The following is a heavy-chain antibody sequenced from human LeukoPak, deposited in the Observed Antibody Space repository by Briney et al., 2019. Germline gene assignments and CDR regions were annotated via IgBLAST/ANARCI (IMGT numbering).Heavy chain of an antibody. CDR3: AKGAEEGVVITSVYYYYMDV. Sequence: GGSLRLSCAASGFTFRSYGMTWVRQAPGKGLEWVSAISGSGDSTYYADSVKGRFTISRDNSRNTLYLQMNSLRAEDTAVYYCAKGAEEGVVITSVYYYYMDVWGKGTTVTISS. D-gene: IGHD3-22*01. V-gene: IGHV3-23*01. CDR2: ISGSGDST. J-gene: IGHJ6*03. CDR1: GFTFRSYG.